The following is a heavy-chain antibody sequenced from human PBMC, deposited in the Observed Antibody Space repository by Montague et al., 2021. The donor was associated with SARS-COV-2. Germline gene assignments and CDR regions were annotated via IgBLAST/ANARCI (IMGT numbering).Heavy chain of an antibody. CDR3: ANADRCSSGSCYSPFDS. CDR2: IYYTGTT. V-gene: IGHV4-39*01. J-gene: IGHJ4*02. D-gene: IGHD2-15*01. Sequence: SETLSLTCIVSGDSVKTNLYYWGWIRQPPGKGLEWIGNIYYTGTTYYNPSLKSRVTMSVDTSKNQFSLKLTSVTAADTAVYYCANADRCSSGSCYSPFDSWGQGSLVTLSS. CDR1: GDSVKTNLYY.